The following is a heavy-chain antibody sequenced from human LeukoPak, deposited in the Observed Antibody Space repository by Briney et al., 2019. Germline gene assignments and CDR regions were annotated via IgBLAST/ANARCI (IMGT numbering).Heavy chain of an antibody. Sequence: SETLSLTCAVYGGSFSGYYWSWIRQPPGKGLEWIGEINHSGSTNYNPSLKSRVTMSVDTSKNQFSLKLSSVTAADTAVYYCARAGSSSSPPRDYWGQGTLVTVSS. V-gene: IGHV4-34*01. CDR2: INHSGST. CDR3: ARAGSSSSPPRDY. CDR1: GGSFSGYY. J-gene: IGHJ4*02. D-gene: IGHD6-13*01.